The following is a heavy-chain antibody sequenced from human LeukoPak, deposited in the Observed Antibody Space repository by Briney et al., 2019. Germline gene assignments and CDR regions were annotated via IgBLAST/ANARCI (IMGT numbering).Heavy chain of an antibody. CDR2: IKQDGSEK. D-gene: IGHD2-15*01. J-gene: IGHJ3*02. CDR3: ARDRKSGYCSGGSCKGGAFDI. V-gene: IGHV3-7*01. Sequence: PGGSLRLSCAASGFTFSSYWMSWVRQAPGKGLEWVSNIKQDGSEKYYVDSVKGRFTISRDNAKNSLYLQMNSLRAEDTAVYYCARDRKSGYCSGGSCKGGAFDIWGQGTMVTVSS. CDR1: GFTFSSYW.